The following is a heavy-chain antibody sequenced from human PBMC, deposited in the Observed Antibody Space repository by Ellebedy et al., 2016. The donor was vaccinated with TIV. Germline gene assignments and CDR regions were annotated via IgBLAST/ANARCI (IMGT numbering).Heavy chain of an antibody. CDR3: AKGDNSGWFVDS. D-gene: IGHD6-19*01. CDR2: ITGDSDTR. J-gene: IGHJ4*02. V-gene: IGHV3-43*02. Sequence: PGGSLRLSCAASGFTLDDTVMHWFRQAPGKGLEWVSLITGDSDTRYYGDSLKGRVTISSDNRKNSLYLQMSSLRTTDTAFYYCAKGDNSGWFVDSWGQGALVTVSS. CDR1: GFTLDDTV.